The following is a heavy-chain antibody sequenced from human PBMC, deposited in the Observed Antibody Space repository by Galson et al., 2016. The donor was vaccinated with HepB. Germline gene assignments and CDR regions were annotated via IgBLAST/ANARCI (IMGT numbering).Heavy chain of an antibody. V-gene: IGHV3-30*04. Sequence: SLRLSCAASGFTFNTYDMHWVRQAPGKGLEWVAVISYDGGNKYYADSVRGRFTISRDNSNNTLCLQMNSLRPEDTAVYYCAREMGGTYFDAFYIWGQGTKATVSS. CDR2: ISYDGGNK. D-gene: IGHD1-26*01. J-gene: IGHJ3*02. CDR1: GFTFNTYD. CDR3: AREMGGTYFDAFYI.